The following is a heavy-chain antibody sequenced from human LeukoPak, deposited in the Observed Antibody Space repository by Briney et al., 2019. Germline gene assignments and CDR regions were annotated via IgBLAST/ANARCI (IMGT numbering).Heavy chain of an antibody. V-gene: IGHV4-34*01. J-gene: IGHJ4*02. Sequence: KPSETLSLTCAVYGGSFSGYYWSWIRQPPGKGLEWIGEINHSGSTNYNPSLKSRVTISVDTSKNQFSLKLSSVTAADTAVYYCARRSGSPLYFDYWGQGTLVTVSS. D-gene: IGHD1-26*01. CDR1: GGSFSGYY. CDR3: ARRSGSPLYFDY. CDR2: INHSGST.